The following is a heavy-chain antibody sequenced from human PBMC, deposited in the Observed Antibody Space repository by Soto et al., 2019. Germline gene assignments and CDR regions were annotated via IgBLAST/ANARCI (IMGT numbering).Heavy chain of an antibody. CDR3: ARTAGAARLGVDY. CDR2: INHSGST. D-gene: IGHD6-6*01. CDR1: GGSFSGYY. V-gene: IGHV4-34*01. Sequence: SETLSLTCAVYGGSFSGYYWSWIRQPPGKGLEWIGEINHSGSTNYNPSLKSRVTISVDTSKNQFSLKLSSVTAADTAVYYCARTAGAARLGVDYWAQGTLVTVSS. J-gene: IGHJ4*02.